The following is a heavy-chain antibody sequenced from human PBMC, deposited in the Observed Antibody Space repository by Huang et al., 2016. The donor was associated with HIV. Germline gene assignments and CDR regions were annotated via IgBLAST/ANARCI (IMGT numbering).Heavy chain of an antibody. J-gene: IGHJ3*01. V-gene: IGHV5-51*03. Sequence: EVQLVQSGAEVKKPGESLKISCKGSGYTFTNSWIGWVRQMPGKGLEWMGVSYPGYSYLRYSPSFQGQVTSSADKSISTAYLLWSTLEASDTAMYYCARGATLTGNTNFFDVWGQGTMVSVSS. CDR3: ARGATLTGNTNFFDV. D-gene: IGHD3-9*01. CDR2: SYPGYSYL. CDR1: GYTFTNSW.